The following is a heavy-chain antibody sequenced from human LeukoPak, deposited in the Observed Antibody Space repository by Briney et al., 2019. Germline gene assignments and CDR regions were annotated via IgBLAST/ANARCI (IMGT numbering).Heavy chain of an antibody. D-gene: IGHD3-10*01. CDR2: INPNRGGT. V-gene: IGHV1-2*02. CDR1: GYTFTGYY. CDR3: ARDLVVGWFGELQY. Sequence: ASVKVSCKASGYTFTGYYIHWVRQAPGQGLEWMGWINPNRGGTNYAQKFQGRVTMTRDTSISTAYMELSRLRSDDTAVYYCARDLVVGWFGELQYWGQGTLVTVSS. J-gene: IGHJ4*02.